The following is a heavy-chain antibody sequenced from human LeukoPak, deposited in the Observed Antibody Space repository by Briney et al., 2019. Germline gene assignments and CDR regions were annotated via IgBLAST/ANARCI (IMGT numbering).Heavy chain of an antibody. D-gene: IGHD3-22*01. Sequence: GGSLRLSCAASGFTFSSYWMNWVRQAPGKGLEWISCVGRDGSIHYADSVKGRITISRDNAKNSLFLQMNSLRAEDTAIYYCARHYYDTTGYAFDIWGQGTMVTVSS. CDR3: ARHYYDTTGYAFDI. J-gene: IGHJ3*02. CDR2: VGRDGSI. CDR1: GFTFSSYW. V-gene: IGHV3-21*01.